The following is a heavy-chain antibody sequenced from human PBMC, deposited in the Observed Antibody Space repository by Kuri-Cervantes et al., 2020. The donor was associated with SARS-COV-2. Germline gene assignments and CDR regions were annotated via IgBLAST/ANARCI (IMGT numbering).Heavy chain of an antibody. J-gene: IGHJ4*02. CDR3: AKERSNRVAVAQ. CDR1: GFTFSSYA. Sequence: GGSLRLSCAASGFTFSSYAMHWVRQAPGKGLEWVAVISYDGSNKYYADSVKGRFTISRDNPKNTLYLQMNGLRAEDTAVYYCAKERSNRVAVAQWGQGTLVTVSS. V-gene: IGHV3-30-3*02. CDR2: ISYDGSNK. D-gene: IGHD6-19*01.